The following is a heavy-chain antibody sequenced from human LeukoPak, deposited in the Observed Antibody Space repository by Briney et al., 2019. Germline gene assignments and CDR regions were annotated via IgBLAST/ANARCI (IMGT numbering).Heavy chain of an antibody. CDR1: GGTFSSYA. D-gene: IGHD3-3*01. J-gene: IGHJ4*02. Sequence: SVKVSCKASGGTFSSYAISWVRQAPGQGHEWMGGIIPIFGTANYAQKFQGRVTMTRDMSTSTVYMELSSLRSEDTAVYYCARSYDFWSGYPHYWGQGTLVTVSS. CDR2: IIPIFGTA. CDR3: ARSYDFWSGYPHY. V-gene: IGHV1-69*05.